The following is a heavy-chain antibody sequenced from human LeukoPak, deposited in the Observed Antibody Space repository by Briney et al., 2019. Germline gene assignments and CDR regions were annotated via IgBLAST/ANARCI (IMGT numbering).Heavy chain of an antibody. J-gene: IGHJ4*02. D-gene: IGHD4-11*01. CDR2: ISSSGNYK. Sequence: GGSLRLSCAASGFTFSSYWMNWVRQAPGKGLEWVSSISSSGNYKYYADSVKGRFTISRDNAKNSLSLQMNSLRAEDTAVYFCARDDYTNYVVDYWGQGTPVTVSS. CDR3: ARDDYTNYVVDY. V-gene: IGHV3-21*01. CDR1: GFTFSSYW.